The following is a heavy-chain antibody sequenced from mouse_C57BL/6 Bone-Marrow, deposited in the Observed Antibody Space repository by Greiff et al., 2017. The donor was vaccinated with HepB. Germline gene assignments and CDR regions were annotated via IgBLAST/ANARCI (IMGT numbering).Heavy chain of an antibody. CDR1: GYTFTSYW. V-gene: IGHV1-55*01. J-gene: IGHJ2*01. D-gene: IGHD1-1*01. CDR2: IYPGSGST. Sequence: QVQLQQPGAELVKPGASVKMSCKASGYTFTSYWITWVKQRPGQGLEWIGDIYPGSGSTNYNEKFKSKATLTVDTSPSTAYMQLSSLTSEDSAVYYCAREGGVITTVVVDFDYWGQGTTLTVSS. CDR3: AREGGVITTVVVDFDY.